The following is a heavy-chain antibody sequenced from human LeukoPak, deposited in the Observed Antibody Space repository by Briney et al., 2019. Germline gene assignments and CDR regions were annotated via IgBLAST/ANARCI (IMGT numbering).Heavy chain of an antibody. CDR1: GFTFSDYY. CDR3: ARDTLSGYRGYDLSGWFDP. J-gene: IGHJ5*02. V-gene: IGHV3-11*01. D-gene: IGHD5-12*01. CDR2: ISSSGSTI. Sequence: PGGSLRLSCAASGFTFSDYYMSWIRQAPGRGLEWVSYISSSGSTIYYADSVKGRFTISRDNAKNSLYLQMNSLRAEDTAVYYCARDTLSGYRGYDLSGWFDPWGQGTLVTVSS.